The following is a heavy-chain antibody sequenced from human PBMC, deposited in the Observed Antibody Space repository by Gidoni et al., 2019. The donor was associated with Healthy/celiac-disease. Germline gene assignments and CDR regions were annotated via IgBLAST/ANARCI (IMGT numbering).Heavy chain of an antibody. J-gene: IGHJ6*02. CDR3: ARDLKAGVVVISSRRNYYGMDV. D-gene: IGHD3-22*01. V-gene: IGHV3-48*01. CDR2: SSSSSSTI. CDR1: GFTFISYS. Sequence: EVQLVESGGGLVQPGGSLRLSCAASGFTFISYSMHWVRQAPGKGLAWGSYSSSSSSTIYYADSVKGRFTISRDNAKNSLYLQMNSLRAEDTAVYYCARDLKAGVVVISSRRNYYGMDVWGQGTTVTVSS.